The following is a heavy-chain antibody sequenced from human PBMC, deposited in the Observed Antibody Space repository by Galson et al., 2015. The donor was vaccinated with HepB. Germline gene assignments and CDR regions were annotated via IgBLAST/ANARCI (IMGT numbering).Heavy chain of an antibody. J-gene: IGHJ3*02. V-gene: IGHV3-9*01. CDR2: ISWNSGSI. D-gene: IGHD4-17*01. CDR1: GFTFDDYA. Sequence: SLRLSCAASGFTFDDYAMHWVRQAPGKGLEWVSGISWNSGSIGYADSVKGRFTISRDNAKNSLYLQMNSLRAEDTALYYCAKGGVYGDYSGVGPPTHRGHAFDIWGQGTMVTVSS. CDR3: AKGGVYGDYSGVGPPTHRGHAFDI.